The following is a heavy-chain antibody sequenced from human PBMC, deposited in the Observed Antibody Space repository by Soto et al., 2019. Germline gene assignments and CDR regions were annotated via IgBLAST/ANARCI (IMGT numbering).Heavy chain of an antibody. Sequence: QVQLVESGGGVVQPGRSLRLSCAASGFTFSSYAMHWVRQAPGKGLEWVAVISYDGSNKYYADSVKGRFTISRDNSKNTLYLQMNSLRAEDTAVYYCAREYTTLDYYYYGMDVWGQGTTVTVSS. D-gene: IGHD5-18*01. J-gene: IGHJ6*02. CDR1: GFTFSSYA. V-gene: IGHV3-30-3*01. CDR3: AREYTTLDYYYYGMDV. CDR2: ISYDGSNK.